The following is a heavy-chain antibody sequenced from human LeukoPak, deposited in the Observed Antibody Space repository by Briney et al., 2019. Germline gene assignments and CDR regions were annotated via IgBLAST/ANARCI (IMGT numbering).Heavy chain of an antibody. Sequence: GGSLRLSCAASGFTFSSYAMHWVRQAPGKGLEWVALIRNDGGDKYYGDSVKGRFTISRDNSKNTLYLQMNSLRAEDTAVYYCAKRSYGFSYYFDYWGQGTLVTVSS. CDR2: IRNDGGDK. V-gene: IGHV3-30*02. D-gene: IGHD5-18*01. J-gene: IGHJ4*02. CDR3: AKRSYGFSYYFDY. CDR1: GFTFSSYA.